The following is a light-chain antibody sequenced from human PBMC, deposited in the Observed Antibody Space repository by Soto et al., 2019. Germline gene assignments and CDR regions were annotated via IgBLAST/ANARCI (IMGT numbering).Light chain of an antibody. V-gene: IGKV3-11*01. CDR3: QQRSSWPLT. J-gene: IGKJ4*01. Sequence: EIVLTQSPATLSLSPGETATLSCRASQSVSSSLAWYQQKPGQTPRLLIYDASNRATGIPARFSGSGSGTDFTLTVSSLEHEDFAVYYCQQRSSWPLTFGGGTKVEIK. CDR2: DAS. CDR1: QSVSSS.